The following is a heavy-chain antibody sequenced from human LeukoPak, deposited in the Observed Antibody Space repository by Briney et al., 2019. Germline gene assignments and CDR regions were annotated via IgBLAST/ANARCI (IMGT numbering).Heavy chain of an antibody. V-gene: IGHV4-34*01. CDR3: ARLLSGYDILTGYYTVYFDY. Sequence: SETLSLTCAVYGGSFSGYYWSWIRQPPGKGLEWIGEINHSGSTNYNPSLKSRVTISVDTSRYQFSLNLSSVTAADTAVYYCARLLSGYDILTGYYTVYFDYWGQGTLVTVSS. D-gene: IGHD3-9*01. CDR1: GGSFSGYY. CDR2: INHSGST. J-gene: IGHJ4*02.